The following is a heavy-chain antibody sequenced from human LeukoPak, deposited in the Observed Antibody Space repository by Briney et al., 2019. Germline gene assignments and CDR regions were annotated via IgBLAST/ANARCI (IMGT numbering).Heavy chain of an antibody. V-gene: IGHV4-31*03. CDR1: GGSISSGGYY. CDR3: ASTASWGLFDS. Sequence: PSETLSLTCTVSGGSISSGGYYWTWIRQHPGKGLEWIGHIYYSGSTYYNPSLKSRVTISLDTSKNQFSLKLSSVTAADTAVYYCASTASWGLFDSWGQGTLVTVSS. CDR2: IYYSGST. J-gene: IGHJ5*01. D-gene: IGHD3-16*01.